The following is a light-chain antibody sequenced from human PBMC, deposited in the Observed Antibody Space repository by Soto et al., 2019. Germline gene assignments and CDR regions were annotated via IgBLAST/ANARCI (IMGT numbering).Light chain of an antibody. V-gene: IGLV2-11*01. CDR1: TSDVGGYNF. CDR3: CSYAGSYVI. J-gene: IGLJ2*01. Sequence: QSALTQPRSVSGSPGQSVTISCTGTTSDVGGYNFVSWYQQHPGKAPKLMICDVNKRPSGVPDRFSGSKYANTASLTISGLQAEDEADYYCCSYAGSYVIFGGGTKLTVL. CDR2: DVN.